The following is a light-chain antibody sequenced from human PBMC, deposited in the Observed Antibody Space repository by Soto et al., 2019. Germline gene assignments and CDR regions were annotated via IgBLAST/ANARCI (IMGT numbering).Light chain of an antibody. J-gene: IGKJ1*01. V-gene: IGKV3-20*01. CDR1: QTVNSDY. CDR2: ATS. CDR3: HQFGYSPRT. Sequence: PGETATLSCRASQTVNSDYLAWFQQRPGQAPRLLIFATSRRATDMPDRFSGSGSGTDFTLAIRRLEPEDFAVYYCHQFGYSPRTFGQGTKVE.